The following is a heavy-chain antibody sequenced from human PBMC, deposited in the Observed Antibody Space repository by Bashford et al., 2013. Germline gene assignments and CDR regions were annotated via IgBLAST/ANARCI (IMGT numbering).Heavy chain of an antibody. CDR3: ARVSLPKDYYGLGTSYYFDY. CDR1: GGSISGADHY. V-gene: IGHV4-30-4*01. Sequence: SETLSLTCTVSGGSISGADHYWSWIRQPPGKGLEWIAYIFSTGNAYYNPSLKSRVTISVDTSKNQFSLNVSSVTAADTAIYYCARVSLPKDYYGLGTSYYFDYWGQGTLVTVSS. J-gene: IGHJ4*02. CDR2: IFSTGNA. D-gene: IGHD3-10*01.